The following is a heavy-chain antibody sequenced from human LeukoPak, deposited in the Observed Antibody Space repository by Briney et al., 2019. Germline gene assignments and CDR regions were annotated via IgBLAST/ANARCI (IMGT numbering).Heavy chain of an antibody. V-gene: IGHV3-74*01. CDR3: ARDMYPTSSARGAY. CDR1: GFTFSTYW. Sequence: GGSLRLSCAASGFTFSTYWMHWVRQGPGKGLEWVSRINSDGSSTTYADSVKGRFTISRDNDKNTLYLQMNRLRAEDTAVYYCARDMYPTSSARGAYWGQGTLVTVSS. J-gene: IGHJ4*02. CDR2: INSDGSST. D-gene: IGHD6-6*01.